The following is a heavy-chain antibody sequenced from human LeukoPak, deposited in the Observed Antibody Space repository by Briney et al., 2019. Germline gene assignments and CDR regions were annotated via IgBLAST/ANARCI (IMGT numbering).Heavy chain of an antibody. CDR2: FNPSGIT. CDR1: GGSFTNYY. D-gene: IGHD2-8*01. Sequence: SETLSLKCTVYGGSFTNYYWTWVRQPPGKGLEWIGEFNPSGITNSNPSLESRVTISIDTSNNQVSLELTSVTAADTAVYYGARSDCTNAVCPFDYWGKGTLVTVSS. J-gene: IGHJ4*02. CDR3: ARSDCTNAVCPFDY. V-gene: IGHV4-34*01.